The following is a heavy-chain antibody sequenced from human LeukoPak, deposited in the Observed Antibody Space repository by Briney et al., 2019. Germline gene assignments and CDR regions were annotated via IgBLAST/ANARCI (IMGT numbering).Heavy chain of an antibody. J-gene: IGHJ4*02. CDR1: GYTFTSYG. CDR2: ISAYNGNT. D-gene: IGHD3-22*01. Sequence: ASVKVSCKASGYTFTSYGISWVRQAPGQGLEWMGWISAYNGNTNYAQKFQGRVTMTRDTSISTAYMELSRLRSDDTAVYYCARPYDSSGYYPASIDYWGQGTLVTVSS. CDR3: ARPYDSSGYYPASIDY. V-gene: IGHV1-18*01.